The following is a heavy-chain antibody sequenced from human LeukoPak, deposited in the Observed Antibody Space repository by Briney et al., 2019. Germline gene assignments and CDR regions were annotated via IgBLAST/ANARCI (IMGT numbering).Heavy chain of an antibody. CDR3: ARGTMVRGVAFDY. V-gene: IGHV4-31*03. CDR2: IYYSGST. Sequence: PSETLSLTCTVSGGSISSGVYYWSWIRQHPGKGLEWIGYIYYSGSTYYNPSLKSRVTISVDTSKNQFSLKLSSVTAADTAVCYCARGTMVRGVAFDYWGQGTLVTVSS. D-gene: IGHD3-10*01. CDR1: GGSISSGVYY. J-gene: IGHJ4*02.